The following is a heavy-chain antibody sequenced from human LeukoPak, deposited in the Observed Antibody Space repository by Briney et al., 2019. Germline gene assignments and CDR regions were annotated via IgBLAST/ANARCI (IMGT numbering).Heavy chain of an antibody. Sequence: GASVKVSCKVSGYTLTELSMHWVRQAPGKGLEWMGGFDPEDGETIYAQKFQGRVTMTEDTSTDTAYMELRSLRSDDTAVYYCARDISGWYYFDYWGQGTLVTVSS. D-gene: IGHD6-19*01. CDR3: ARDISGWYYFDY. CDR2: FDPEDGET. CDR1: GYTLTELS. V-gene: IGHV1-24*01. J-gene: IGHJ4*02.